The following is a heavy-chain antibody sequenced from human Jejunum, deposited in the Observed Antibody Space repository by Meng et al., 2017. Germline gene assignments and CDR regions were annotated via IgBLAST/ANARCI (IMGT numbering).Heavy chain of an antibody. Sequence: QGQRVESGGGVVQPGRSLRLSCTASGFTFRSFAMQWVRQAPGKGLEWVAVISYDGSNNYYADSVMGRFTISRDNSKNTLYLEMNSLRPEDTAVYYCVYGPDYWGQGTLVTVSS. V-gene: IGHV3-30*01. J-gene: IGHJ4*02. CDR3: VYGPDY. CDR2: ISYDGSNN. CDR1: GFTFRSFA. D-gene: IGHD2/OR15-2a*01.